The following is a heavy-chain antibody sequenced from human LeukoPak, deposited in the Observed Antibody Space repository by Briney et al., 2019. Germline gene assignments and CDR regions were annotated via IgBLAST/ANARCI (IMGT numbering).Heavy chain of an antibody. D-gene: IGHD3-9*01. V-gene: IGHV3-23*01. J-gene: IGHJ4*02. CDR2: ISGSGGST. Sequence: SGGSLRLSCVASGFTFSSYAMSWVRQAPGKGLEWVSAISGSGGSTYYAGSVKGRFTISRDNSKNTLYLQMNSLRAEDTAVYYCAKVPYFDWLSYFDSWGQGTLVTVSS. CDR1: GFTFSSYA. CDR3: AKVPYFDWLSYFDS.